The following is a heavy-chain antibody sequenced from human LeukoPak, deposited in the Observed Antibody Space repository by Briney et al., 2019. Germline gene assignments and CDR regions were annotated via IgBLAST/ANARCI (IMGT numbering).Heavy chain of an antibody. CDR3: ARDPIDDILTGYFPSEGFDY. CDR2: IIPIFGTA. CDR1: GGTFSRYA. D-gene: IGHD3-9*01. Sequence: ASVKVSCKASGGTFSRYAIGWVRQAPGQGLEWMGRIIPIFGTANYAQKFQGRVTITTDESTSTAYMELSSLRSEDTAVYYCARDPIDDILTGYFPSEGFDYWGQGTLVTVSS. J-gene: IGHJ4*02. V-gene: IGHV1-69*05.